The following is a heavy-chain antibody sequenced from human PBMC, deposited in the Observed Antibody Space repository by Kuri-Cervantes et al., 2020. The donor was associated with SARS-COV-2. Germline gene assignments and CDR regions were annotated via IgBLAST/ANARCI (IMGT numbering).Heavy chain of an antibody. CDR3: ARGSRSFRYCSSTSCYQWNWFDP. CDR2: ISSSSSYI. D-gene: IGHD2-2*01. Sequence: GESLKISCAASGFTFSSYSMNWVRQAPGKGLEWVSSISSSSSYIYYADSVKGRFTISRDNAKNSLYLQMNSLRAEDTAVYYCARGSRSFRYCSSTSCYQWNWFDPWGQGTLVTVSS. CDR1: GFTFSSYS. V-gene: IGHV3-21*04. J-gene: IGHJ5*02.